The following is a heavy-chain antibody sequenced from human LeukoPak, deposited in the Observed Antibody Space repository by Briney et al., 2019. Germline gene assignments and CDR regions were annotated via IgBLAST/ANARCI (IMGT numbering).Heavy chain of an antibody. CDR3: ARRWNYGRNYYIDV. CDR2: INDSGTI. V-gene: IGHV4-34*01. D-gene: IGHD1-7*01. J-gene: IGHJ6*03. Sequence: SETLSLTCAVYGGSFSHYYWSWIRQSPRMGLEWIAEINDSGTINYNPSLMSRVTISLDKSKNQFSLKLSSATAADTAAYYCARRWNYGRNYYIDVWGKGATVSVSS. CDR1: GGSFSHYY.